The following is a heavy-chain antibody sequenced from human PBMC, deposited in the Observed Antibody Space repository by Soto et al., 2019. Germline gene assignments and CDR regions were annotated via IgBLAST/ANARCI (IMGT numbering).Heavy chain of an antibody. J-gene: IGHJ4*02. Sequence: ASVKVSCKASGYTFTSYGISWVRQAPGQGLEWMGWISAYNGNTNYAQKLQGRVTMTTGTSTSTAYMELRSLRSDDPAVYYCARDRTMLGYCSSTSCHDFAYWGQGTLVTVSS. CDR2: ISAYNGNT. CDR1: GYTFTSYG. V-gene: IGHV1-18*01. D-gene: IGHD2-2*01. CDR3: ARDRTMLGYCSSTSCHDFAY.